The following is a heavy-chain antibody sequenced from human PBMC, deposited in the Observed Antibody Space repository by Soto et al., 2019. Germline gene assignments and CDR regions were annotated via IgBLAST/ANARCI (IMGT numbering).Heavy chain of an antibody. CDR1: GFTVSSNY. Sequence: GESLKISCAASGFTVSSNYMSWVRQAPGKGLEWVSVIYSGGSTYYADSVKGRFTISRDNSKNTLYLQMNSLRAEDTAVYYCARGYDILTGYNYFDYWGQGTLVTVSS. CDR2: IYSGGST. V-gene: IGHV3-66*01. CDR3: ARGYDILTGYNYFDY. D-gene: IGHD3-9*01. J-gene: IGHJ4*02.